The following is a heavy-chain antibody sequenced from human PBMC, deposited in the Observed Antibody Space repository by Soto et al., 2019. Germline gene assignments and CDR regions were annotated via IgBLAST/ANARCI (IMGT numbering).Heavy chain of an antibody. V-gene: IGHV3-48*04. Sequence: GGSLRLSCTTSGFSFSTYSMSWVRQAPGKGLEWVSHVGRGGTTIYHADSVKGRFTVSRDNAKNSLYLQMSSLRAEDTAVYYCARESSIAVAGNYYYGMDVWGQGTMVTVSS. D-gene: IGHD6-19*01. CDR2: VGRGGTTI. CDR1: GFSFSTYS. CDR3: ARESSIAVAGNYYYGMDV. J-gene: IGHJ6*02.